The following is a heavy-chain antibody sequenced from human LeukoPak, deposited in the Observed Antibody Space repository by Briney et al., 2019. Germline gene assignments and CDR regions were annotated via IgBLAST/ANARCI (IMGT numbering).Heavy chain of an antibody. CDR1: GGSISSSSYY. CDR3: ARRYCSTTSCYPFDP. V-gene: IGHV4-39*01. CDR2: IYYSGST. Sequence: SETLSLTCTVSGGSISSSSYYWGWIRQPPGKGLEWIGSIYYSGSTYYLPSLESRVTISVDTSKNQFSLKLSSVTAADTAVYYCARRYCSTTSCYPFDPWGQGTLVTVSS. D-gene: IGHD2-2*01. J-gene: IGHJ5*02.